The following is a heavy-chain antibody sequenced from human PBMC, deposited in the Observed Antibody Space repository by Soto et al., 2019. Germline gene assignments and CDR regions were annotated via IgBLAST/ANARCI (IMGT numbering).Heavy chain of an antibody. D-gene: IGHD2-15*01. V-gene: IGHV1-69*13. CDR2: IIPIFGTA. CDR1: VGTLSRYA. Sequence: SVKVSCKAPVGTLSRYAISLVRQAPGQGLEWMGGIIPIFGTANYAQKFQGRVTITSDESTSTAYMELSSLRSEDTAVYYCARRGYCRGGSCAPGFYGMDVWGQGTTVTVPS. CDR3: ARRGYCRGGSCAPGFYGMDV. J-gene: IGHJ6*02.